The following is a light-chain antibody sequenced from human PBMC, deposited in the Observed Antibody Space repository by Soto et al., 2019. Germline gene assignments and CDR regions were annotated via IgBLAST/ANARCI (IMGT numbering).Light chain of an antibody. J-gene: IGLJ2*01. CDR3: SSYTSNSTLL. CDR2: EVS. V-gene: IGLV2-14*01. CDR1: SSDVGGYNY. Sequence: QSALTQPASVSGSPGQSITISCTGTSSDVGGYNYVSWYQQHPGKAPKLMISEVSNRPSGVSNRFSGSKSGNTASLTFSGLQAEDEADYYCSSYTSNSTLLFGGGTKLTVL.